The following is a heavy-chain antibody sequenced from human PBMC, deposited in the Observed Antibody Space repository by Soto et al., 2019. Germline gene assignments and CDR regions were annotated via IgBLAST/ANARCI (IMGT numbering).Heavy chain of an antibody. Sequence: GASVKVSCKASGYTFTAYAIHWVRQAPGQSLEWMGWINAGNGDTKYSQNFQDRVAITRDTSASTVYMEVRSLRSEDTAVYYCARDLYPSSAPFAPWGQGTLVPVSS. CDR2: INAGNGDT. J-gene: IGHJ5*02. D-gene: IGHD6-6*01. CDR1: GYTFTAYA. V-gene: IGHV1-3*01. CDR3: ARDLYPSSAPFAP.